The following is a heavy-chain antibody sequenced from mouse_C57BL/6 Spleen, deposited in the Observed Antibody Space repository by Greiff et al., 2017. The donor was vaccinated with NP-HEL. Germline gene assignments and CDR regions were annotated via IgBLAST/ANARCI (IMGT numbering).Heavy chain of an antibody. Sequence: QVQLQQSGAELVKPGASVKLSCKASGYTFTSYWMHWVKQRPGQGLEWIGMIHPNSGSTNYNEKFKSKATLTVDKSSSTAYMQLSSLTSEDSAVYYCARCPYGNYAMDYWGQGTSVTVSS. J-gene: IGHJ4*01. CDR2: IHPNSGST. CDR1: GYTFTSYW. D-gene: IGHD2-1*01. V-gene: IGHV1-64*01. CDR3: ARCPYGNYAMDY.